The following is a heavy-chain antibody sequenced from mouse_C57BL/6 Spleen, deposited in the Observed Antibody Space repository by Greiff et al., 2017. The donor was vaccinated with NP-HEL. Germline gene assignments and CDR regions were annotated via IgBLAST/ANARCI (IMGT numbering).Heavy chain of an antibody. V-gene: IGHV2-5*01. CDR3: AKKNDYDGAWFAY. CDR1: GFSLTSYG. Sequence: QVQLKESGPGLVQPSQSLSIPCTVSGFSLTSYGVHWVRQSPGKGLEWLGVIWRGGSTDYNAAFMSRLSITKDNSKSQVFFKMNSLQADDTAIYYCAKKNDYDGAWFAYWGQGTLVTVSA. J-gene: IGHJ3*01. D-gene: IGHD2-4*01. CDR2: IWRGGST.